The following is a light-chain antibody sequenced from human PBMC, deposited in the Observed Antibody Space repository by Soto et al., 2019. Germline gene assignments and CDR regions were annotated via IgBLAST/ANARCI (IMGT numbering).Light chain of an antibody. V-gene: IGKV1-5*01. CDR1: QSISSW. Sequence: DIQMTQSPATLSASLGDRVTITCRASQSISSWLAWYQQKPGKAPKLLIYEASSLESGVPSRVRGSGSGTDFTLTISSLQPEDFETYYCQQSYSNPRTCGQGTKLEIK. CDR2: EAS. J-gene: IGKJ2*01. CDR3: QQSYSNPRT.